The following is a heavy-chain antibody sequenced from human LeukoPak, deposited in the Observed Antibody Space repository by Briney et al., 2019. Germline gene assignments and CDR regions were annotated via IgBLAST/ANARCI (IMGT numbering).Heavy chain of an antibody. D-gene: IGHD6-19*01. J-gene: IGHJ5*01. V-gene: IGHV3-33*01. CDR1: GFMFSSYG. CDR3: ARGYSSGWFDY. Sequence: GGSLRLSCAASGFMFSSYGMHWGRQAPGKGLEWVAVIWVNGINKYYADSVRGRFTISRDNSKNTLYLEMNSLRAEDTAVYYCARGYSSGWFDYWGQGTLVTVSS. CDR2: IWVNGINK.